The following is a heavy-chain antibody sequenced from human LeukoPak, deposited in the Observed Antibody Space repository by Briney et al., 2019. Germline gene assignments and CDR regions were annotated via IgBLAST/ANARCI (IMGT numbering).Heavy chain of an antibody. J-gene: IGHJ6*02. V-gene: IGHV4-59*12. CDR3: ARGVPAAYYYYYGMDV. CDR2: IYHSGST. Sequence: PSETLSLTCTVSGGSISSYYWSWIRQPPGKGLEWIGYIYHSGSTYYNPSLKSRVTISVDRSKNQFSLKLSSVTAADTAVYYCARGVPAAYYYYYGMDVWGQGTTVTVSS. D-gene: IGHD2-2*01. CDR1: GGSISSYY.